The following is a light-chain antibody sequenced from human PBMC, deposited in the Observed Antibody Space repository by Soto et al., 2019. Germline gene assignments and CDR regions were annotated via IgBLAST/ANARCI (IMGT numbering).Light chain of an antibody. Sequence: SPGQSITISCTGPRSDIGDSNFISWYQHSPGKAPRLLIYEVTNRPSGVSKRFSGSKAGITASLTISGLQADDEGEYFCISYKTDDTFVFGTGTKVTV. CDR2: EVT. CDR3: ISYKTDDTFV. V-gene: IGLV2-14*01. J-gene: IGLJ1*01. CDR1: RSDIGDSNF.